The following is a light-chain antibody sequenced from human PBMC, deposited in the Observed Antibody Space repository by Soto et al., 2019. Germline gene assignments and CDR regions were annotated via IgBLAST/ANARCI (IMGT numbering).Light chain of an antibody. CDR1: QSVLYSSNNKNY. Sequence: DIVMTQSPDSLAVSLGERATINCKSSQSVLYSSNNKNYLAWYQQKPRQPPKLLIYWASTRESGVPDRFSGSGSGTDITLTISSLQAEDVAVYYCQQYYSTPLTFGGGAKVEIK. J-gene: IGKJ4*01. CDR2: WAS. V-gene: IGKV4-1*01. CDR3: QQYYSTPLT.